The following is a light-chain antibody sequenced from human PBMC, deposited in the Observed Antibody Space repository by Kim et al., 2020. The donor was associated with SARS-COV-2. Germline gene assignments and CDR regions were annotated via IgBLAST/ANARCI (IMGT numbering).Light chain of an antibody. V-gene: IGLV3-21*04. CDR2: YDS. CDR3: QVWDSSTDHPV. J-gene: IGLJ2*01. Sequence: SYELTQPPSVSVAPGKTARITCGGNNIGSKSVHWYQQKPGQAPVLAISYDSDRPSGIPDRFSGSNSGNTATLTISRVEAGDEADYYCQVWDSSTDHPVFG. CDR1: NIGSKS.